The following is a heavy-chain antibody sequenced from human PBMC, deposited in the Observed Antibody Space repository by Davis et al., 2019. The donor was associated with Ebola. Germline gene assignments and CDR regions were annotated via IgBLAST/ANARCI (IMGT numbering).Heavy chain of an antibody. CDR1: GFTFSDYY. CDR2: ISSSSSYT. D-gene: IGHD3-10*01. V-gene: IGHV3-11*06. Sequence: GESLKISCAASGFTFSDYYMSWIRQAPGKGLEWVSYISSSSSYTNYADSVKGRFTISRDNAKNSLYLQMNSLRAEDTAVYYCARDLVGVSSRPYYYMDVWGKGTTATVSS. J-gene: IGHJ6*03. CDR3: ARDLVGVSSRPYYYMDV.